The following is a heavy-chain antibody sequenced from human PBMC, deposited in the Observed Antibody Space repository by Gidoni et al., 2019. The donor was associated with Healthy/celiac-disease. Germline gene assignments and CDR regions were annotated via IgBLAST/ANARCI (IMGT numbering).Heavy chain of an antibody. V-gene: IGHV3-30-3*01. Sequence: QVQLVESGGGVVQPGRSLRLSCAASGFTFSSYAMHWVRQAPGKGLEWVAVISYDGSNKYCAGSVKGRFTISRDNSKNTLYLQMNSLRAEDTAVYYCARNGPLRLTGYYKAYYYYMDVWGKGTTVTVSS. CDR3: ARNGPLRLTGYYKAYYYYMDV. CDR2: ISYDGSNK. J-gene: IGHJ6*03. D-gene: IGHD3-9*01. CDR1: GFTFSSYA.